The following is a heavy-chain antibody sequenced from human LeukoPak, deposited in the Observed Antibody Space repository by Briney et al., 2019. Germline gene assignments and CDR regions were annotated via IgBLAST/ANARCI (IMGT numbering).Heavy chain of an antibody. V-gene: IGHV4-4*09. D-gene: IGHD2-2*01. J-gene: IGHJ3*02. CDR1: GGSISSYY. CDR3: ARNHPNLGYCSSTSCPRTAFDI. CDR2: IYTSGST. Sequence: SETLSLTCTVSGGSISSYYWSWIRQPLGKGLEWIGYIYTSGSTNYNPSLKSRVTISVDTSKNQFSLKLSSVTAADTAVYYCARNHPNLGYCSSTSCPRTAFDIWGQGTMVTVSS.